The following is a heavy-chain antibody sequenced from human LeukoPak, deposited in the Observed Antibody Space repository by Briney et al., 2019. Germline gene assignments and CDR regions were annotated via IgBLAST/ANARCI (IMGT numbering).Heavy chain of an antibody. V-gene: IGHV1-24*01. J-gene: IGHJ4*02. Sequence: ASVNVSCKFSGYTLTELSMHWVRQTPGKRFEWMGGFDPEDAEVIYAQKFQGRFTMNEGSSTDTAYMELRSLRFEDTAVYFCATGDVPLDWGQGTLVIVSS. CDR3: ATGDVPLD. CDR2: FDPEDAEV. CDR1: GYTLTELS. D-gene: IGHD2-21*01.